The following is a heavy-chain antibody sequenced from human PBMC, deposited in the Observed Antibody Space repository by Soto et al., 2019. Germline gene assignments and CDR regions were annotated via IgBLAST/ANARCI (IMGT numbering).Heavy chain of an antibody. CDR1: GYTFSSYA. D-gene: IGHD2-2*01. Sequence: RASVKVSCKASGYTFSSYAMHWVRQAPGQRPEWMGWINTGNGNTKYSENFQGRATITRDTSASTAYMELSSLGSDDTAVYYCARAGDDCSTVKCYMIFYWGQGTQVTVS. J-gene: IGHJ4*02. V-gene: IGHV1-3*04. CDR2: INTGNGNT. CDR3: ARAGDDCSTVKCYMIFY.